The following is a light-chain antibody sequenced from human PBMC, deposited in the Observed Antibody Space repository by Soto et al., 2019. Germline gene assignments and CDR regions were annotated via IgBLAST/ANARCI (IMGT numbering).Light chain of an antibody. CDR3: KSYAGSNTYG. V-gene: IGLV2-8*01. CDR2: EVV. J-gene: IGLJ1*01. Sequence: QSVLTQPPSASGSPGQSVTISCTGTKSDIGVYDFVSWYQHHPGKAPRLIIYEVVQLPSGVPDRFSGSKSDNTASLTVSGLQAADETDYFCKSYAGSNTYGFGSWTNVTVL. CDR1: KSDIGVYDF.